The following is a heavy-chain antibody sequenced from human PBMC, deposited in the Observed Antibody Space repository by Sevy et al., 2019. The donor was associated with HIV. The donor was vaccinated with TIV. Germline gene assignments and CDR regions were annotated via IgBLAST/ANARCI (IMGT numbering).Heavy chain of an antibody. V-gene: IGHV3-7*03. D-gene: IGHD6-13*01. CDR2: IKQDGSEK. J-gene: IGHJ6*03. Sequence: GGSLRLSCAASGFTFSSYWMSWVRQAPGKGLEWVANIKQDGSEKYYVDSVKGGFTISRDNAKNSLYLQMNSLRAEDTAVYYCARGFGGLTVAAAGRRYYYYMDVWGKGTTVTVSS. CDR1: GFTFSSYW. CDR3: ARGFGGLTVAAAGRRYYYYMDV.